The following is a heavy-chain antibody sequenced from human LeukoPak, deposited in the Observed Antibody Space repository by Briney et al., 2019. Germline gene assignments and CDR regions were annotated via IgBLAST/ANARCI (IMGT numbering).Heavy chain of an antibody. CDR1: GYTFTSYC. Sequence: AASVKVSCKASGYTFTSYCMHWVRQAPGQRLEWMGWINAGNGDTKYSQKFQDRVTITRDTSASTAYMELSSLTSEDTAVYYCARGGETSWVDYWGQGTLVTVSS. CDR2: INAGNGDT. CDR3: ARGGETSWVDY. J-gene: IGHJ4*02. D-gene: IGHD2-2*01. V-gene: IGHV1-3*01.